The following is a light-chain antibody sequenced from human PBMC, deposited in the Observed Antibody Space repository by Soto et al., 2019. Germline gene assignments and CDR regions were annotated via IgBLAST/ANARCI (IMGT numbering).Light chain of an antibody. CDR3: QHYNTWPWT. Sequence: DIQMTQSPSILSVSVGDRATISCRASQSVSSSLAWYQQKPGQAPSLLIYSASHMAPGVPARFSGSGSGTEFTLTISSLQSGDFATYYCQHYNTWPWTFGQGTKVDIK. CDR2: SAS. CDR1: QSVSSS. J-gene: IGKJ1*01. V-gene: IGKV1-5*01.